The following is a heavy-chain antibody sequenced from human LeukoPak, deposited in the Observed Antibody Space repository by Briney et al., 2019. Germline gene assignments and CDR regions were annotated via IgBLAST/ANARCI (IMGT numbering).Heavy chain of an antibody. D-gene: IGHD6-19*01. CDR1: GGSTSSYY. CDR3: ARFQYSSGWYYIDYFDY. CDR2: IYYSGST. V-gene: IGHV4-59*01. Sequence: PSETLSLTCTVSGGSTSSYYWSWIRQPPGKGLEWIGYIYYSGSTNYNPSLKSRVTISVDTSKNQFSLKLSSVTAADTAVYYCARFQYSSGWYYIDYFDYWGQGTLVTVSS. J-gene: IGHJ4*02.